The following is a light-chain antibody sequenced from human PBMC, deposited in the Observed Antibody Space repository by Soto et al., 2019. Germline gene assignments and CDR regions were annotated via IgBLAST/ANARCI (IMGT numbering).Light chain of an antibody. Sequence: QSALTQPASVSGSPGQSITISCTGTSSDVGGYNYVYWYQQHPGTAPKLMIYDVSNRPSGVSNRFSGSKSGNAASLTISGRQEEDEADYYRGSYTRSSTPLVFGGGTKLTVL. J-gene: IGLJ2*01. CDR3: GSYTRSSTPLV. V-gene: IGLV2-14*01. CDR1: SSDVGGYNY. CDR2: DVS.